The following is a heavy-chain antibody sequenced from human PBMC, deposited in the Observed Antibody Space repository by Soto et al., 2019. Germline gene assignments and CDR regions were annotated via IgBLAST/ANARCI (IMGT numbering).Heavy chain of an antibody. CDR2: ISAYNGNT. CDR3: ARDSGSYSGNWFDP. D-gene: IGHD1-26*01. V-gene: IGHV1-18*04. CDR1: GYSFTSYG. Sequence: GHLVQSGAEVKKPGASVEVSCTASGYSFTSYGISWVRQAPGQGLEWMGWISAYNGNTNYAQKFQGRVTMTTETSTSTADMELRSLRSDDTAVYFCARDSGSYSGNWFDPWGQGTLVTVSS. J-gene: IGHJ5*02.